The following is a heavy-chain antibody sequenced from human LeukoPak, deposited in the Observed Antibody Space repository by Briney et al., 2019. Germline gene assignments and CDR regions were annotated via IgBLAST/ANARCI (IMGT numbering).Heavy chain of an antibody. CDR2: TNWDGGST. V-gene: IGHV3-43*01. CDR3: AKVGHIVVVTGLLGGSYYMDV. CDR1: GFIFDIYT. Sequence: GGSLRLSCAASGFIFDIYTMHWVRQAPGKGLEWVSLTNWDGGSTYYADSVKGRFTISRDNSKNTLYLQMNSLRAEDTAVYYCAKVGHIVVVTGLLGGSYYMDVWGKGTTVTISS. J-gene: IGHJ6*03. D-gene: IGHD2-21*02.